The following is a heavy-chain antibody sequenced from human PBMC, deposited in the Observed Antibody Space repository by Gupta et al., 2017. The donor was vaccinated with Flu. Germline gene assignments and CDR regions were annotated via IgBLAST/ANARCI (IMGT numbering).Heavy chain of an antibody. D-gene: IGHD2-21*01. CDR1: GGTFNDYI. CDR3: AKLRACGGDCYYFDS. Sequence: GAEVKKPGSSVKVSCEASGGTFNDYIITWVRQAPGQGLEWMGGIITSSGTADSAQKFQGRVSITADVSTSTAYMDLSSLRSDDTAVYYCAKLRACGGDCYYFDSWGQGTLVTVSS. J-gene: IGHJ4*02. CDR2: IITSSGTA. V-gene: IGHV1-69*01.